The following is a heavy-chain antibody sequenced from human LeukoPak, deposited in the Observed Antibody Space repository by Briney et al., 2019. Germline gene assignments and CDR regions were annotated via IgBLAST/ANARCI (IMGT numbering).Heavy chain of an antibody. V-gene: IGHV1-2*02. CDR2: INPNSGGT. Sequence: ASVKVSCKASGYTFTGYYMHWVRQAPGQGLEWMGWINPNSGGTNYAQKFQGRVTMTRDTSISTAYMELSRLRSDDTAVYYCARGGYSSSSDYYYMDVWGKGTTVTVSS. CDR1: GYTFTGYY. J-gene: IGHJ6*03. D-gene: IGHD6-6*01. CDR3: ARGGYSSSSDYYYMDV.